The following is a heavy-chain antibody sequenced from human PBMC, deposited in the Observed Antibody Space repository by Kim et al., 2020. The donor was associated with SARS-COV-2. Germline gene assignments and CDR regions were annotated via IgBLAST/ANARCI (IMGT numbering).Heavy chain of an antibody. D-gene: IGHD1-1*01. CDR3: GRGNRGGFDV. CDR1: GFTFSAYW. Sequence: GGSLRLSCAASGFTFSAYWMHWVRQAPGKGLVWVSFIHSDGTTTKLADSVKGRFSISRDNARNTLYLQLNSLRAEDTAVYYCGRGNRGGFDVWGQGTVVTVSS. V-gene: IGHV3-74*03. CDR2: IHSDGTTT. J-gene: IGHJ3*01.